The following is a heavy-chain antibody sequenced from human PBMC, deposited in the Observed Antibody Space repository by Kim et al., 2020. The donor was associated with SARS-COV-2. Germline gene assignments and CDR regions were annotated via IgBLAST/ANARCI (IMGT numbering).Heavy chain of an antibody. J-gene: IGHJ2*01. Sequence: GGSLRLSCAASGFTFNSYAMTWVRQAPGKGLEWVSGISDSGGSSYYTDSVKGRFTISRDDSENTVYLQMNRLRAEDTAVYYCAKVAGPEYYDILTGYFRLMWYFDLWGRGTLVTVSS. V-gene: IGHV3-23*01. CDR2: ISDSGGSS. CDR1: GFTFNSYA. CDR3: AKVAGPEYYDILTGYFRLMWYFDL. D-gene: IGHD3-9*01.